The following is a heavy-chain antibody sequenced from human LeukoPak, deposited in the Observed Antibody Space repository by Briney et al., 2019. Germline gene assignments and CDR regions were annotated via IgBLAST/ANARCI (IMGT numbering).Heavy chain of an antibody. CDR3: ARDWCVGQYYYGSGSYCY. CDR1: GFTFSNYG. Sequence: ASVKVSCKASGFTFSNYGISWVRQATGQGLEWMGWVSAYNGNTNYAQKVQDRVTMTTDTSTSTAYMELRSLRSDDTAVYYCARDWCVGQYYYGSGSYCYWGQGTLVTVSS. J-gene: IGHJ4*02. V-gene: IGHV1-18*01. CDR2: VSAYNGNT. D-gene: IGHD3-10*01.